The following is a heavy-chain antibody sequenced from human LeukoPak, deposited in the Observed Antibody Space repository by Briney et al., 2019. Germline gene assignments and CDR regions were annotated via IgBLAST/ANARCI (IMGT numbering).Heavy chain of an antibody. J-gene: IGHJ6*03. CDR1: GGSFSGYY. CDR2: INHSGST. CDR3: ARGRRPSYYYYYYMDV. Sequence: SETLSLTCAVYGGSFSGYYWSWIRQPPGKGLERIGEINHSGSTNYNPSLKSRVTISVDTSKNQFSLKLSSVTAADTAVYYCARGRRPSYYYYYYMDVWGKGTTVTVSS. V-gene: IGHV4-34*01.